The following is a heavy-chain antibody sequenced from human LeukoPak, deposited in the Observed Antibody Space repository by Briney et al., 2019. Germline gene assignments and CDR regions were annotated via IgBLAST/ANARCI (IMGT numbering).Heavy chain of an antibody. CDR3: ARGKTSLYSSSWYY. CDR2: IKQDGSEK. J-gene: IGHJ4*02. V-gene: IGHV3-7*01. D-gene: IGHD6-13*01. Sequence: GRSLRLSCAASGFTFSSYWMNWVRQAPGKGLEWVANIKQDGSEKFYVDSVKGRFTISRDNAKNSLYLQMNSLRAEDTAVYYCARGKTSLYSSSWYYWGQGTLVTVSS. CDR1: GFTFSSYW.